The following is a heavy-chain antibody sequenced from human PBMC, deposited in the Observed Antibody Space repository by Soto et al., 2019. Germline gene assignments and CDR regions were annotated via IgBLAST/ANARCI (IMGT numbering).Heavy chain of an antibody. V-gene: IGHV4-39*01. CDR1: GGSFSSYY. CDR3: ARLKISSSPGMLDS. J-gene: IGHJ4*02. D-gene: IGHD6-6*01. Sequence: SETLSLTCAVYGGSFSSYYWGWIRQPPGKGLEWIGNIYYSGTTYYNPSLKSRVTLSVDTSKNQFSLALISVTAADAAIFYCARLKISSSPGMLDSWGQGTLVTVSS. CDR2: IYYSGTT.